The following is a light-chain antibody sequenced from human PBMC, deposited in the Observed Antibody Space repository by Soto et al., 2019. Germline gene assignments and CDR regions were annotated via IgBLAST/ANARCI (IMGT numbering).Light chain of an antibody. CDR2: GAS. V-gene: IGKV3-15*01. CDR1: QSVSSN. Sequence: EIVMTQSPETLSVSPGEGATLSCRASQSVSSNLAWFQQKPGQAPRLLIYGASTRATGIPVRFSGSGSGTEFTLTISSLQSEDFAVYYCQQYNKWPLWTFGQGTKVEIK. CDR3: QQYNKWPLWT. J-gene: IGKJ1*01.